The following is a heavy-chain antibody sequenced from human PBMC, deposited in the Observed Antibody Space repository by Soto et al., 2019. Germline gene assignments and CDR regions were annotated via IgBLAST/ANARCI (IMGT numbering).Heavy chain of an antibody. J-gene: IGHJ4*02. CDR3: ARQDILTGYYPSYYFDY. Sequence: AGGSLRLSCASSGFTVSSNYMSWVRQAPGKGLEWVSVIYSGGSTYYADSVKGRFTISRDNSKNTLYLQMNSLRAEDTAVYYCARQDILTGYYPSYYFDYWGQGTLVTVSS. D-gene: IGHD3-9*01. V-gene: IGHV3-53*01. CDR2: IYSGGST. CDR1: GFTVSSNY.